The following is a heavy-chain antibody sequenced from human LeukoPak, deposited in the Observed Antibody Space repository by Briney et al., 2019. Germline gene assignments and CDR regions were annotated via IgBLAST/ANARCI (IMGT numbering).Heavy chain of an antibody. D-gene: IGHD3-10*01. J-gene: IGHJ4*02. CDR2: IKQDGSEK. V-gene: IGHV3-7*01. CDR3: AKDYYGSGSLFDY. CDR1: GFTFSSYW. Sequence: SGGSLRLSCAASGFTFSSYWMSWVRQAPGKGLEWVANIKQDGSEKYYVDSVKGRFTISRDNAKNSLYLQMNSLRAEDTAVYYCAKDYYGSGSLFDYWGQGTLVTVSS.